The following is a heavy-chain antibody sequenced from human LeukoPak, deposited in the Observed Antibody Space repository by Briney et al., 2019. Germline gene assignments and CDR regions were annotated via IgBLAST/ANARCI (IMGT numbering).Heavy chain of an antibody. CDR2: IYQSGNT. CDR3: ARGYDYRGYFFYYYMDF. CDR1: GYSISSGYY. V-gene: IGHV4-38-2*02. Sequence: SETLSLTCTVSGYSISSGYYWGWIRQPPGKGLEWIGSIYQSGNTYYNPSLKSRVIISMDTSKNQFSLKLSSVTAADTAVYYCARGYDYRGYFFYYYMDFWGKGTTVTVSS. J-gene: IGHJ6*03. D-gene: IGHD4-11*01.